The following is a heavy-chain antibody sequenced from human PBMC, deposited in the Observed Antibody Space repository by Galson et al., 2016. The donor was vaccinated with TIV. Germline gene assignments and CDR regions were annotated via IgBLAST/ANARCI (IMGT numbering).Heavy chain of an antibody. J-gene: IGHJ4*02. CDR2: ISGSGGDT. V-gene: IGHV3-23*01. CDR3: AKNSEGLRWYYFDY. D-gene: IGHD5-12*01. Sequence: SLRLSCAASGFTFSTYAMSWVRQAPEKGLEWVSSISGSGGDTYYADSVKGRLTISRDNSKNTVYLQMNSLIADDTAFYYCAKNSEGLRWYYFDYWGQGTLVTVSS. CDR1: GFTFSTYA.